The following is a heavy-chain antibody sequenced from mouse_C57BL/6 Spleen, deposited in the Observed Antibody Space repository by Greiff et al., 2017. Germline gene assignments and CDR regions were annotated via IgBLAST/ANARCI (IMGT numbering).Heavy chain of an antibody. CDR1: GFNFKNTY. CDR3: AKYDEDAMDY. Sequence: VQLQQSVAELVRPGASVKLSCTASGFNFKNTYMHWVKQRPEQGLEWIGRIDPANGNTKYAAKFQGKATITADTSSNTAYLQLSSLTSEDTAIYYCAKYDEDAMDYWGQGTSVTVSS. J-gene: IGHJ4*01. V-gene: IGHV14-3*01. D-gene: IGHD2-12*01. CDR2: IDPANGNT.